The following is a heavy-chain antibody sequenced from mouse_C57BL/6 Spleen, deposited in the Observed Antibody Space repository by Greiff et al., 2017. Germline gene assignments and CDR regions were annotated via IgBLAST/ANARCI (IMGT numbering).Heavy chain of an antibody. CDR2: INPNNGGT. CDR1: GYTFTDYN. J-gene: IGHJ4*01. Sequence: VHVKQSGPELVKPGASVKIPCKASGYTFTDYNMDWVKQSHGKSLEWIGDINPNNGGTIYNQKFKGKATLTVDKSSSTAYMELRSLTSEDTAVYYCARSLYDGYYLYAMDYWGQGTSVTVSS. V-gene: IGHV1-18*01. D-gene: IGHD2-3*01. CDR3: ARSLYDGYYLYAMDY.